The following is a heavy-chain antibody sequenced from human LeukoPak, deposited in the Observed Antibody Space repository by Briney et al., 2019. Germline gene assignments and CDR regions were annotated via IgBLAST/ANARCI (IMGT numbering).Heavy chain of an antibody. J-gene: IGHJ5*02. CDR1: GYTLTELS. Sequence: ASVKVSCKVSGYTLTELSMHWVRQAPGKGLEWMGGFDPEDGETIYAQKFQGRVTMTEDTSTDTAYMELSSLRSEDTAVYYCARAYDSSKRRRWFDPWGQGTLVTVSS. CDR2: FDPEDGET. V-gene: IGHV1-24*01. CDR3: ARAYDSSKRRRWFDP. D-gene: IGHD3-22*01.